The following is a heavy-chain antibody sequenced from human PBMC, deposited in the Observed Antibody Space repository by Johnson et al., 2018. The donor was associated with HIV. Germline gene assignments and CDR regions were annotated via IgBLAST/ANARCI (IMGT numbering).Heavy chain of an antibody. D-gene: IGHD3-22*01. V-gene: IGHV3-9*01. CDR2: ISWNSGSM. J-gene: IGHJ3*02. CDR3: ARSNSISMIVLVTGGAFDI. Sequence: VQLVESGGGLVQPGSSLRLSCAASGFPFEDYAMHWVRQAPGKGLEWVSGISWNSGSMGYADSVKGRFTISRDNAKNSLYLQLNSLRAEDTAVYYCARSNSISMIVLVTGGAFDIWGQGTMVTVSS. CDR1: GFPFEDYA.